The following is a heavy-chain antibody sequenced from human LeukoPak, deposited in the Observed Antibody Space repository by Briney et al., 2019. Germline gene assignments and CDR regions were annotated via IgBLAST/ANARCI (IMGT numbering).Heavy chain of an antibody. Sequence: SETLSLTCTVSGGSISSSSYYWGWIRQPPGKGLEWIGNIYYSGRTYYNPSLKSRVTISVDTSKNQFSLKLSSVTAADTAVYYCARATYYYDSSGYWTLEFDFDIWGQGTMVTVSS. CDR2: IYYSGRT. CDR1: GGSISSSSYY. V-gene: IGHV4-39*07. J-gene: IGHJ3*02. CDR3: ARATYYYDSSGYWTLEFDFDI. D-gene: IGHD3-22*01.